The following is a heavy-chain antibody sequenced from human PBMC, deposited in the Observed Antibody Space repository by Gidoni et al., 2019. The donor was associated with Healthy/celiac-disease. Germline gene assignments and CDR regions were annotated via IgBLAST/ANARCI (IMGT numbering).Heavy chain of an antibody. J-gene: IGHJ4*02. Sequence: SVKVSCKASGYTFTSSGISWVRQAPGQGLEWMGWISAYNGNTNYAQKLQGRVTMTTDTSTSTAYMELRSLRSDDTAVYYCARDRYYYDSSGYYRFDYWGQGTLVTVSS. CDR1: GYTFTSSG. CDR2: ISAYNGNT. V-gene: IGHV1-18*01. CDR3: ARDRYYYDSSGYYRFDY. D-gene: IGHD3-22*01.